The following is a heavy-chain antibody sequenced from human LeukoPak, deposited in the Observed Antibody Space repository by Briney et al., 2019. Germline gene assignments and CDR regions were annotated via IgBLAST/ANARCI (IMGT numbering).Heavy chain of an antibody. CDR3: ARERRYGGNPEYMDV. J-gene: IGHJ6*03. Sequence: GGSLRLSCAASGFTVSNSYMSWVRQAPGKRLEWVSIIYSGGSTYYADSVKGRFTISRDNSKNTLYLQMNSLRVEDTAVYYCARERRYGGNPEYMDVWGKGTTVTVSS. V-gene: IGHV3-66*02. CDR2: IYSGGST. D-gene: IGHD4-23*01. CDR1: GFTVSNSY.